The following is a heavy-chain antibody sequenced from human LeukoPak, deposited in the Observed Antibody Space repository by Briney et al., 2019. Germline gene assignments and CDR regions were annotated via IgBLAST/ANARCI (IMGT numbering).Heavy chain of an antibody. CDR1: GYTFTGYY. Sequence: ASVKVSCKASGYTFTGYYIHWVRQAPGQGLEWMGWINPDSGGTNYAQKLQGRVTMTTDTSTSTAYMELRSLRSDDTAVYYCARGDGGSHIYYYGMDVWGQGTTVTVSS. D-gene: IGHD1-26*01. CDR2: INPDSGGT. J-gene: IGHJ6*02. V-gene: IGHV1-2*02. CDR3: ARGDGGSHIYYYGMDV.